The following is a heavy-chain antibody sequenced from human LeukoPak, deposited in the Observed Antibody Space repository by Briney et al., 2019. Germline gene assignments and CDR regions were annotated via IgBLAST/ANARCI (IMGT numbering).Heavy chain of an antibody. CDR2: IYTSGST. J-gene: IGHJ4*02. D-gene: IGHD4-17*01. CDR3: ARGWASTVTYSLLGFDY. CDR1: GGSISSGSYY. Sequence: MSSETLSLTCTVSGGSISSGSYYWSWIRQPAGKGLEWIGRIYTSGSTNYNPSLKSRVTISVDTSKNQCSLKLSSVPAADTAVYYCARGWASTVTYSLLGFDYWGQGTLVTVSS. V-gene: IGHV4-61*02.